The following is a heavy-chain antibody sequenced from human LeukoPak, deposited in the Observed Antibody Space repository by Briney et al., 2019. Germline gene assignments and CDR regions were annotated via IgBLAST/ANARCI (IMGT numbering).Heavy chain of an antibody. V-gene: IGHV3-33*06. CDR3: AKGGGPYCGGDCYWADAFGI. D-gene: IGHD2-21*02. CDR2: IWYDGSNK. J-gene: IGHJ3*02. CDR1: GFTFSSYG. Sequence: GGSLRLSCAASGFTFSSYGMHWVRQAPGKGLEWVAVIWYDGSNKYYADSVKGRFTISRDNSKNTLYLQMNSLRAEDTAVYYCAKGGGPYCGGDCYWADAFGIWGQGTMVTVSS.